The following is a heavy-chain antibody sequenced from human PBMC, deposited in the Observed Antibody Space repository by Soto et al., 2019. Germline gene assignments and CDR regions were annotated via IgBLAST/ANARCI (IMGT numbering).Heavy chain of an antibody. CDR3: ARVRYSSSWYFSSYYFDY. CDR2: ISAYNGNT. J-gene: IGHJ4*02. D-gene: IGHD6-13*01. CDR1: GYTFTSYG. V-gene: IGHV1-18*01. Sequence: ASVKVSCKASGYTFTSYGISWVRQAPGQGLEWMGWISAYNGNTNYAQKLQGRVTMTTDTSTSTAYMELRSLRSDDTAVYYCARVRYSSSWYFSSYYFDYWGQGTLVTVSS.